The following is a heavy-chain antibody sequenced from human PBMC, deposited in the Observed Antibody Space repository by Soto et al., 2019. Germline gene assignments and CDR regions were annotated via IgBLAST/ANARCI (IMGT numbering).Heavy chain of an antibody. CDR3: VRHFAIRFYHGSGSYYNYYYGMDV. V-gene: IGHV5-51*01. CDR1: GYSFTSYW. D-gene: IGHD3-10*01. J-gene: IGHJ6*02. Sequence: GESLKISCKGSGYSFTSYWIGWVRQLPGKGLEWMGSIFPVDSEARYSPAFKGHVTLSVDKSVSTAYLQWTSLKASDTAMYYCVRHFAIRFYHGSGSYYNYYYGMDVWGHGTTVTVSS. CDR2: IFPVDSEA.